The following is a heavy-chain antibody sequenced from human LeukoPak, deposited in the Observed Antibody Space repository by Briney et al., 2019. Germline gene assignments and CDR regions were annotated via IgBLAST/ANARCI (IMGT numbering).Heavy chain of an antibody. J-gene: IGHJ6*02. D-gene: IGHD6-13*01. CDR1: GFTFEDYA. CDR3: ARVSSSSWQLLYYYGMDV. V-gene: IGHV3-9*01. Sequence: GGSLRPSCAPSGFTFEDYAMHWVRQAPGRGLGWVSGICWNRGSIGYADSVKGRFTISRDNAKNTLYLQMNSLRAEDTAVYYCARVSSSSWQLLYYYGMDVWGQGTTVTVSS. CDR2: ICWNRGSI.